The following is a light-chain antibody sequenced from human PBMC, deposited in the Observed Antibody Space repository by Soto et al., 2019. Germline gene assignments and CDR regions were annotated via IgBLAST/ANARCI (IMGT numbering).Light chain of an antibody. CDR3: NSYTNSRTVV. V-gene: IGLV2-14*01. J-gene: IGLJ2*01. CDR2: GVT. Sequence: QSALTQPASVSGSPGQSITISCTGTSSDVGTYNYVSWYQQHPGKAPKLIIYGVTNRPSGISNRFSGSKSGNTASLTIPGLQTEDEADYYCNSYTNSRTVVFGGGTKLTVL. CDR1: SSDVGTYNY.